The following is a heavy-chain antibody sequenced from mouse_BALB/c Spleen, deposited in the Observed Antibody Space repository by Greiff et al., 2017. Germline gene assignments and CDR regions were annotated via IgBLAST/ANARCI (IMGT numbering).Heavy chain of an antibody. D-gene: IGHD2-1*01. J-gene: IGHJ2*01. Sequence: DVKLVESGPGLVKPSQSLSLTCTVTGYSITSDYAWNWIRQFPGNKLEWMGYISYSGSTSYNPSLKSRISITRDTSKNQFFLQLNSVTTEDTATYYCARSIYYVDYWGQGTTLTVSS. CDR2: ISYSGST. CDR3: ARSIYYVDY. CDR1: GYSITSDYA. V-gene: IGHV3-2*02.